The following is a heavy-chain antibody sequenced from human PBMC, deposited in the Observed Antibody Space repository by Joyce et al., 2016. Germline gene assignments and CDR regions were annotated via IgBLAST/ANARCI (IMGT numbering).Heavy chain of an antibody. CDR3: ARGGTSSDHYFFYTLDV. D-gene: IGHD1-14*01. CDR2: IIPFVGAA. CDR1: GGAFSNFT. V-gene: IGHV1-69*12. J-gene: IGHJ6*02. Sequence: QVLLVQSGATVKRPGSSLRVSCKSSGGAFSNFTVNWVRQAPGQRLEWMGGIIPFVGAAKYAEHFQCSVTLTADLSTRTAYMELSALTSADTAVYYCARGGTSSDHYFFYTLDVWGPGTTVIVSS.